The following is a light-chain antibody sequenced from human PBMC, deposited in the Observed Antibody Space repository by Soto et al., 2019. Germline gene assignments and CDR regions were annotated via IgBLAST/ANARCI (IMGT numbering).Light chain of an antibody. V-gene: IGKV3-11*01. Sequence: EIVLTQSPATLSLSPGERATLSCRASHSVSSSLAWYQQKPGQAPRLLIYDASNRATGIPARFSGSGSGTDFTLTISSLEPEDFAVYYCQQRSNWPWTFGQGTKLEIK. CDR2: DAS. CDR1: HSVSSS. CDR3: QQRSNWPWT. J-gene: IGKJ1*01.